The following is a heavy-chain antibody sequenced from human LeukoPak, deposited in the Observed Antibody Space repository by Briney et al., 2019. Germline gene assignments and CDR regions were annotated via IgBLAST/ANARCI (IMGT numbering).Heavy chain of an antibody. CDR1: GGSISSSSYY. D-gene: IGHD6-19*01. CDR3: ARQAVAGTTVLFDY. J-gene: IGHJ4*02. Sequence: SETLSLTCTVSGGSISSSSYYWGWIRQPPGKGLEWIGSIYYSGSTYYNPSLKSRVTISVDTSKNQFSLKLSSVTAADTAVYYCARQAVAGTTVLFDYWGQGTLVTVSS. CDR2: IYYSGST. V-gene: IGHV4-39*01.